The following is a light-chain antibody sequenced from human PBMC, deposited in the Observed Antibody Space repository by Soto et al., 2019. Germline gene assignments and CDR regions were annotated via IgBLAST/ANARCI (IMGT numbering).Light chain of an antibody. Sequence: QSVLTQPPSASGTPGQRVTISCSGSYSNIGTNAVNWYRQLPGTAPRLLIYSNNQRPSGVPDRFSGSKSGSSASLAISGLQSEDEADYYCAAWDDSLNGPSVVFGGGTKVTVL. J-gene: IGLJ2*01. CDR2: SNN. CDR1: YSNIGTNA. CDR3: AAWDDSLNGPSVV. V-gene: IGLV1-44*01.